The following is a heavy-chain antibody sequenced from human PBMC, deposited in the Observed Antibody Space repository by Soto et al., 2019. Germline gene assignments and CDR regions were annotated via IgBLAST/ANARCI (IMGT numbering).Heavy chain of an antibody. CDR3: AKDRGLSSTTWYNY. Sequence: DVQLLESGGGLVQPGGSLRLSCAASEFTFSSYAMSWVRQAPGKGLEWVSTISGSGGSTYYADSVKGRFTISRDNSKNTLYLQMKSLRAEDTAVYYCAKDRGLSSTTWYNYWGQGTLVTVSS. D-gene: IGHD6-13*01. CDR2: ISGSGGST. J-gene: IGHJ4*02. CDR1: EFTFSSYA. V-gene: IGHV3-23*01.